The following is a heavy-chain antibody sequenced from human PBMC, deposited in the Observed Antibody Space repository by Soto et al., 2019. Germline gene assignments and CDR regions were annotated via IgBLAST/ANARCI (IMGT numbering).Heavy chain of an antibody. CDR1: GGSISTYY. J-gene: IGHJ4*02. Sequence: PSETLSLTCTVSGGSISTYYWSWIRQPPGKGLEWIGFIYYSGSTHYNPSLKSRVTISLDTSKNQFSLMLSSVTAADTAVYYCARDSSGYYRVFDYWGQGTQVTVSS. V-gene: IGHV4-59*01. CDR3: ARDSSGYYRVFDY. D-gene: IGHD3-22*01. CDR2: IYYSGST.